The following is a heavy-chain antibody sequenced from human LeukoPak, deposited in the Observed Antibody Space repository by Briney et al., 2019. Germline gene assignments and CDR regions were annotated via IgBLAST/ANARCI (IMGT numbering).Heavy chain of an antibody. D-gene: IGHD3-22*01. CDR3: ARDQWLLVAFDI. CDR1: GFTFDDYG. V-gene: IGHV3-21*01. J-gene: IGHJ3*02. Sequence: PGGSLRLSCAASGFTFDDYGMSWVRQAPGKGLEWVSSISSSSSYIYYADSVKGRFTISRDNAKNSLYLQMNSLRAEDTAVYYCARDQWLLVAFDIWGQGTMVTVSS. CDR2: ISSSSSYI.